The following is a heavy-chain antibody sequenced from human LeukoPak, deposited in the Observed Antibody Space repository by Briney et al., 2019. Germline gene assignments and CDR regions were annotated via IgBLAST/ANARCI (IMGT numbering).Heavy chain of an antibody. D-gene: IGHD2-8*02. Sequence: AGGSLRLSCAASGFTFYTYGMKWIRQAPGKGVEWVSTISGSGSNTYYADSVKGRFTIFRDNSKNILHLQMNSLRAKDTAVYYCAKAITALVLTTWDSWGQGTLVTVSP. CDR1: GFTFYTYG. CDR2: ISGSGSNT. J-gene: IGHJ4*02. CDR3: AKAITALVLTTWDS. V-gene: IGHV3-23*01.